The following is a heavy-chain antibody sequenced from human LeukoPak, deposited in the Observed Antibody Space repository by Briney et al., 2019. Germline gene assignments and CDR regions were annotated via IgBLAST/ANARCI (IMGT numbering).Heavy chain of an antibody. J-gene: IGHJ5*02. CDR1: GGSLNGHY. D-gene: IGHD3-3*01. CDR2: GSESGGT. V-gene: IGHV4-34*01. Sequence: SETLSLTCAVYGGSLNGHYWSWIRQPPGKGLEWIGEGSESGGTKFNPSLKSRVTISADTSKNQFSLKVKSVTAADTAVYYCAKNGQSGFSFDPWGQGTLVTVSS. CDR3: AKNGQSGFSFDP.